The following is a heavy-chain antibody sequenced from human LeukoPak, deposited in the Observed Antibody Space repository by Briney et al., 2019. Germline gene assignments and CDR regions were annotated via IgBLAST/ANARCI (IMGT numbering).Heavy chain of an antibody. CDR1: GFTFSSYA. CDR3: ARDGGEYYYDSSGYYPRAYFDY. J-gene: IGHJ4*02. D-gene: IGHD3-22*01. V-gene: IGHV3-23*01. Sequence: PGGSLRLSCAASGFTFSSYAMSWVRQAPGKGLEWVSAISGSGGSTYYADSVKGRFTISRDNSKNTLYLQMNSLRAEDTAVYYCARDGGEYYYDSSGYYPRAYFDYWGQGTLVTVSS. CDR2: ISGSGGST.